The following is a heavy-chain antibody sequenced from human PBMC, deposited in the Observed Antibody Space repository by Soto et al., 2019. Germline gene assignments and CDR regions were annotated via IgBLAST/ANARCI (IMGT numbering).Heavy chain of an antibody. CDR2: LLRSGSTT. CDR3: AKDAVSGDGIWLLDS. D-gene: IGHD4-17*01. CDR1: GFTFTNYA. V-gene: IGHV3-23*01. J-gene: IGHJ4*02. Sequence: PGGSLRLSCAASGFTFTNYAMTWARQAPGKGLEWVSSLLRSGSTTYYADPVKGRFTISSDISANSLYLQMDSLRAEDTAVYYCAKDAVSGDGIWLLDSWGQGTVVTVSS.